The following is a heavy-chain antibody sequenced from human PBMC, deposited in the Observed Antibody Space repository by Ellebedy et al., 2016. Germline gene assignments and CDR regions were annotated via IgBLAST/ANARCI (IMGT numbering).Heavy chain of an antibody. CDR3: AIDHTVTYSKRDYYYGMDV. CDR1: VLTFSSYG. V-gene: IGHV3-30*03. J-gene: IGHJ6*02. D-gene: IGHD4-11*01. Sequence: GESLKISCAASVLTFSSYGMHWVRQDAGKGLAWVAVISYDGSNKYYADSVKGRFTISRDNSKNALYLQMNSLRTEDTDVYYCAIDHTVTYSKRDYYYGMDVWGQGTTVTVSS. CDR2: ISYDGSNK.